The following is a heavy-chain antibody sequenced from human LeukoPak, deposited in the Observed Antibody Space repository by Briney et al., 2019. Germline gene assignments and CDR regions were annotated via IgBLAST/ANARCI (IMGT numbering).Heavy chain of an antibody. Sequence: GGSLRLSCAASGFTFSSYAMSWVRQAPGKGLEWVSAISGSGGSTYYADSVKGRFTISRDNSKNTLYLQMNSLRAEDTAVYYCARDRGYCSGGSCYSGGFDYWGQGTLVTVSS. CDR2: ISGSGGST. V-gene: IGHV3-23*01. CDR1: GFTFSSYA. J-gene: IGHJ4*02. D-gene: IGHD2-15*01. CDR3: ARDRGYCSGGSCYSGGFDY.